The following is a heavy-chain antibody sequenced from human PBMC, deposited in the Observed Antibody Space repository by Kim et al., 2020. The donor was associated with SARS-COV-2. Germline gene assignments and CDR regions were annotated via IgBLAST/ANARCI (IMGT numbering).Heavy chain of an antibody. CDR3: AREIVGATIWFDP. J-gene: IGHJ5*02. V-gene: IGHV7-4-1*02. Sequence: YAQGFTGRFVFSLDTSVSTAYLQISSLKAEDTAVDYCAREIVGATIWFDPWGQGTLVTVSS. D-gene: IGHD1-26*01.